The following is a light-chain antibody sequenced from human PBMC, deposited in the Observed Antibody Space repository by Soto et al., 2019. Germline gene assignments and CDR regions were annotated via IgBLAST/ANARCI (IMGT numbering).Light chain of an antibody. Sequence: QSALTQPASVSGSPGQSITISCTGTSSDVGGYNYVSWYQHHPGKAPKLMIYDVSHRPSGVSNRFSGSKSDNTASLTTSGLQAEDEADYYCSSYTTSSTYVFGTGTKLTVL. V-gene: IGLV2-14*03. CDR3: SSYTTSSTYV. CDR2: DVS. CDR1: SSDVGGYNY. J-gene: IGLJ1*01.